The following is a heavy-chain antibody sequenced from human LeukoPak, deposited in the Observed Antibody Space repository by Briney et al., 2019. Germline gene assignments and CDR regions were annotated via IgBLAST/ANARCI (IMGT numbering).Heavy chain of an antibody. V-gene: IGHV3-23*01. Sequence: GGSLRLSCAASGFTFTSYAMSWVRQAPGKGLEWVSAISGSGGDTYYADSVKGRFTISRDNSKNTLYLQMNSLRPEDTAVYYCARDWNGGSYSLDYWGQGTLVTVSS. CDR2: ISGSGGDT. D-gene: IGHD1-26*01. J-gene: IGHJ4*02. CDR1: GFTFTSYA. CDR3: ARDWNGGSYSLDY.